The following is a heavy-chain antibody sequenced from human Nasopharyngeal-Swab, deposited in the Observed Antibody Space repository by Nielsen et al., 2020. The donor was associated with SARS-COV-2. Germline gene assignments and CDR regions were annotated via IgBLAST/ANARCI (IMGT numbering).Heavy chain of an antibody. CDR2: ISSSSSTI. J-gene: IGHJ5*02. D-gene: IGHD2-2*02. CDR1: GFTFSSYS. CDR3: ATLVVPAAIRNWFDP. V-gene: IGHV3-48*01. Sequence: GGSLRLSCAASGFTFSSYSMNWVRQAPGKGLEWVSYISSSSSTIYYADSVKGRFTISRGNAKNSLYLQMNSLRAEDTAVYYCATLVVPAAIRNWFDPWGQGTLVTVSS.